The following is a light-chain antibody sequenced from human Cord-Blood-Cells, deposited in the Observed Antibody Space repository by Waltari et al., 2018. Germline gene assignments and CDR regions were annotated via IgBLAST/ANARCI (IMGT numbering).Light chain of an antibody. CDR1: QGISSY. Sequence: AIRMTQSPSSLSASTGDRFTITCRASQGISSYLAWYQQKPGKAPKLLIYAASTLQSGVPSRFSGSGSGTDFTLTISCLQSEDFATYYCQQYYSYMYTFGQGTKLEIK. CDR2: AAS. V-gene: IGKV1-8*01. CDR3: QQYYSYMYT. J-gene: IGKJ2*01.